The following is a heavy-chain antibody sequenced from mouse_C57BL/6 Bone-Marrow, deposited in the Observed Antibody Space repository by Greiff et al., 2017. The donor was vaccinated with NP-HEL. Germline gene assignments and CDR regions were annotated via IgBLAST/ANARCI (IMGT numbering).Heavy chain of an antibody. Sequence: VKVVESGAELARPGASVKMSCKASGYTFTSYTMHWVKQRPGQGLEWIGYINPSSGYTKYNQKFKDKATLTADKSSSTAYMQLSSLTSEDSAVYYCARYDGSSYLVDYWGQGTTLTVSS. CDR1: GYTFTSYT. J-gene: IGHJ2*01. D-gene: IGHD1-1*01. CDR3: ARYDGSSYLVDY. CDR2: INPSSGYT. V-gene: IGHV1-4*01.